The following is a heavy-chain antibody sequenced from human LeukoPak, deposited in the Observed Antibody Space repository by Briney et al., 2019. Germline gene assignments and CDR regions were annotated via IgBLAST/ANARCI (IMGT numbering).Heavy chain of an antibody. CDR3: AKAAREDYTVTTFIDY. V-gene: IGHV3-23*01. D-gene: IGHD4-17*01. J-gene: IGHJ4*02. CDR2: ISGSGTST. Sequence: PGGSLRLSCAASGFTFSSYATTWVRQAPGKGLEWVSAISGSGTSTYYTGSVKGRFTLSRDNSKNTVYLQMNSLRAEDTAVYYCAKAAREDYTVTTFIDYWGQGTLVTVSS. CDR1: GFTFSSYA.